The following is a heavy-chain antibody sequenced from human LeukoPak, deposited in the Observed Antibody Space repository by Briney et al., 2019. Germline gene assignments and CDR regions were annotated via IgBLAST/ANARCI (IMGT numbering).Heavy chain of an antibody. CDR2: IIPIFGTA. D-gene: IGHD3-22*01. V-gene: IGHV1-69*05. CDR3: ARDRTKRGYYYDSSGTDAFDI. CDR1: GGTFSSYA. Sequence: ASVKVSCKASGGTFSSYAISWVRQAPGQGLEWMGGIIPIFGTANYAQKFQGRVTMTRDMSTSTVYMELSSLRSEDTAVYYCARDRTKRGYYYDSSGTDAFDIWGQGTMVTVSS. J-gene: IGHJ3*02.